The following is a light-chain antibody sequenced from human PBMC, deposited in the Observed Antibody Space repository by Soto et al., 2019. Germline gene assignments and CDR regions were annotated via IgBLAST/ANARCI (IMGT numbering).Light chain of an antibody. CDR2: DAS. V-gene: IGKV1-33*01. CDR3: QQYDHLRRT. Sequence: DIQMIQSPSSLSASVGDRVTITCQASQEISNYLNWYQQKPGKAPKLLIYDASNLEREVPSRFSGRGSGTDFTFTISSLQPEDFATYECQQYDHLRRTFGRGTKVEIK. J-gene: IGKJ1*01. CDR1: QEISNY.